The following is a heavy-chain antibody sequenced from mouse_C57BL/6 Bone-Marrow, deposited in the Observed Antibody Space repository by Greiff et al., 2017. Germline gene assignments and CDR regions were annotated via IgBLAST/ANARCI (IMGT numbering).Heavy chain of an antibody. Sequence: EVKLMESGGGLVKPGGSLKLSCAASGFTFSRYAMSWVRQTPEKRLEWVATISDGGSYTYYPDNVKGRFTISRDNGKNNLYLQMSNLKSEDIAKCYCAREDYYEWFAYWGQGTLVTVSA. V-gene: IGHV5-4*01. CDR2: ISDGGSYT. CDR3: AREDYYEWFAY. J-gene: IGHJ3*01. D-gene: IGHD2-4*01. CDR1: GFTFSRYA.